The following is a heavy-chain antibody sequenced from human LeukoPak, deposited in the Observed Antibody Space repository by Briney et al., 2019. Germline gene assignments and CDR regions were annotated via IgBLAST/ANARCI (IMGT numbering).Heavy chain of an antibody. V-gene: IGHV3-11*06. CDR3: ARDRGRRRATNWFDP. J-gene: IGHJ5*02. CDR2: ISSSSSYT. D-gene: IGHD3-16*01. CDR1: GFTFSDYY. Sequence: KPGGSLRLSCAASGFTFSDYYMSWIRQAPGKGLEWVSYISSSSSYTNYADSVKGLFTISRDNAKNSLYLQMNSLRAEDTAVYYCARDRGRRRATNWFDPWGQGTLVTVSS.